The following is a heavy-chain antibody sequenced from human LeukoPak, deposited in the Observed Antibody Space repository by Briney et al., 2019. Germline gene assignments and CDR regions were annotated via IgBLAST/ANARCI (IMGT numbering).Heavy chain of an antibody. D-gene: IGHD6-19*01. CDR2: ISSSSSYI. V-gene: IGHV3-21*01. J-gene: IGHJ4*02. CDR1: GFTFTSYT. CDR3: ARAQSPFGAGTGYFDY. Sequence: GGSLRLSCAASGFTFTSYTMNWVRQAPGKGLEWVSSISSSSSYIYYADSVKGRFTISRDNAKNSLYLQMNSLRAEDTAVYYCARAQSPFGAGTGYFDYWGQGTLVTVSS.